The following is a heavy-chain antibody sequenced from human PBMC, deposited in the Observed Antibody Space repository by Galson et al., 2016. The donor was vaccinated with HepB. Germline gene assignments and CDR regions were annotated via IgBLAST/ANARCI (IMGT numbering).Heavy chain of an antibody. CDR1: GFVLGSFS. CDR3: AKSSKTGGIDY. J-gene: IGHJ4*02. CDR2: ITSRSSHM. Sequence: SLRLSCATSGFVLGSFSMNWVRQPPGKGLEWVTSITSRSSHMFYADSVRGRVTVSRDNVRKSLSLQLNSLRVYDTAVYFCAKSSKTGGIDYWGRGTLVTVSS. V-gene: IGHV3-21*04. D-gene: IGHD3-16*01.